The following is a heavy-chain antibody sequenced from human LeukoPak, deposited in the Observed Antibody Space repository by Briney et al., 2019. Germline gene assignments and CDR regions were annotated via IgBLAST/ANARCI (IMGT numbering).Heavy chain of an antibody. V-gene: IGHV3-7*01. J-gene: IGHJ4*02. Sequence: GGSLRLSCAASGFTFSSYWMSWVRQAPGKGLEWVANIKGDGSLKQYVDSVKGRFTISRDNAKNSLYLQMNSLRGEDTAVYYCLAESTTSSEGYWGQGTLVTVSS. CDR3: LAESTTSSEGY. CDR2: IKGDGSLK. D-gene: IGHD1-14*01. CDR1: GFTFSSYW.